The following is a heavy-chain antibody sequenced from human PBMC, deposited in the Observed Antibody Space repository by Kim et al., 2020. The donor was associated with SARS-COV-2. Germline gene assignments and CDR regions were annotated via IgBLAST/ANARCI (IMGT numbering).Heavy chain of an antibody. V-gene: IGHV3-7*01. Sequence: GRQKHYGDSVKGRFRISRDNARNSVFLRMRSLRVADTAVYYCPNVHWGPEYWGQGTLVTVSS. CDR3: PNVHWGPEY. J-gene: IGHJ4*02. D-gene: IGHD7-27*01. CDR2: GRQK.